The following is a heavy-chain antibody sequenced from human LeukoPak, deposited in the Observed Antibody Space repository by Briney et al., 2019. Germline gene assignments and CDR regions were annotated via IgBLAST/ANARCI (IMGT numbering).Heavy chain of an antibody. CDR3: ARDGSPFRGGYSGYDLSWFDP. J-gene: IGHJ5*02. CDR1: GGSISSGGYC. V-gene: IGHV4-31*03. D-gene: IGHD5-12*01. CDR2: IYYSGST. Sequence: SETLSLTCTVSGGSISSGGYCWSWIRQHPGKGPEWIGYIYYSGSTYYNPSLKSRVTISVDTSKNQFSLKLSSVTAADTAVYYCARDGSPFRGGYSGYDLSWFDPWGQGTLVTVSS.